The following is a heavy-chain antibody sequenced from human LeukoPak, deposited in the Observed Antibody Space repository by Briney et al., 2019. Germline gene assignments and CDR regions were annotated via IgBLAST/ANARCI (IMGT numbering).Heavy chain of an antibody. D-gene: IGHD5-18*01. J-gene: IGHJ6*03. CDR1: GFTFSSYS. CDR3: ARKGYSYGDYYYYMDV. CDR2: ISSSSSTI. Sequence: PGGTLRLSCAASGFTFSSYSMNWVRQAPGKGLEWVSYISSSSSTIYYADSVKGRFTISRDNAKNSLYLQMNSLRAEDTAVYYCARKGYSYGDYYYYMDVWGKGTTVTISS. V-gene: IGHV3-48*01.